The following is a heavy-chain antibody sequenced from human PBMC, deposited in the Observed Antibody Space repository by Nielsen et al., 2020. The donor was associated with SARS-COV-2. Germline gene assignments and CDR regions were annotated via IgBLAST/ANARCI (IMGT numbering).Heavy chain of an antibody. V-gene: IGHV3-7*03. CDR3: ARGYLAAPYYYGMDV. D-gene: IGHD6-13*01. CDR2: IKLDGSEK. J-gene: IGHJ6*02. CDR1: GFNIRGYW. Sequence: GESLKISCVVSGFNIRGYWMTWVRQAPGKGLEWVGNIKLDGSEKYYVDSVKGRFTISRDNARNTLYLQMNSLRVEDTGLYYCARGYLAAPYYYGMDVWGQGTKVTVSS.